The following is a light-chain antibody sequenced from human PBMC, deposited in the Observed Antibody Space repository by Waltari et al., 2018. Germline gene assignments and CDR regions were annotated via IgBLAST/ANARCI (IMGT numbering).Light chain of an antibody. Sequence: QSVLTQPPSAAGSPGQSVSISCTGTSSDVGGDDFVSWYQQHPGKAPKLMIYDVSKRPSGVPDRFSGSKSGNTASLTVSGLQADDEADYYCSSYAGNNNYIFGSGTKVTVL. CDR1: SSDVGGDDF. CDR2: DVS. J-gene: IGLJ1*01. CDR3: SSYAGNNNYI. V-gene: IGLV2-8*01.